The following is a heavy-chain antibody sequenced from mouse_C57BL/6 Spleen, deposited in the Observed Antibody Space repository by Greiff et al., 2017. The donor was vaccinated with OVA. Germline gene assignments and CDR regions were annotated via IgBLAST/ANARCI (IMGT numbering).Heavy chain of an antibody. J-gene: IGHJ4*01. V-gene: IGHV14-4*01. CDR2: LDPENGDT. CDR1: GFTIKDDY. Sequence: EVQLQPSWAELVRPGASVKLSCTASGFTIKDDYMHWVKQRPEQGLEWIGWLDPENGDTEYASKFQGKATITADTSSNTAYLQLSSLTSEDTAVYYCTRQLRPHYYAMDYWGQGTSVTVSS. D-gene: IGHD3-2*02. CDR3: TRQLRPHYYAMDY.